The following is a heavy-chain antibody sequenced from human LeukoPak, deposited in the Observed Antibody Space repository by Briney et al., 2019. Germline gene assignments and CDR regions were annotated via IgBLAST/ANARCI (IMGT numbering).Heavy chain of an antibody. D-gene: IGHD5-24*01. CDR3: ARDFFGIMATISGMDY. V-gene: IGHV4-34*01. CDR1: GGSFSGYY. Sequence: SETLSLTCAVYGGSFSGYYWSWIRQPPGKGLEWIGEINHSGSTNYNPSLKSRVTISVDTSKNQFSLKLSSVTAADTAVYYCARDFFGIMATISGMDYWGQGTLVTVSS. J-gene: IGHJ4*02. CDR2: INHSGST.